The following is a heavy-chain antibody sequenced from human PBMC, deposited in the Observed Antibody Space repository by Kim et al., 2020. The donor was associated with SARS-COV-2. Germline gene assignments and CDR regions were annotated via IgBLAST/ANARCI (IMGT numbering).Heavy chain of an antibody. J-gene: IGHJ5*02. Sequence: GESLKISCKGSGYSFTSYWIGWVRQMPEKGLEWMGIIYPGDSDTRYSPSFQGQVTISADKSISTAYLQWSSLKASDTAMYYCARTIIAVAGNNWFDPWGQGTLVTVSS. CDR1: GYSFTSYW. CDR3: ARTIIAVAGNNWFDP. D-gene: IGHD6-19*01. CDR2: IYPGDSDT. V-gene: IGHV5-51*01.